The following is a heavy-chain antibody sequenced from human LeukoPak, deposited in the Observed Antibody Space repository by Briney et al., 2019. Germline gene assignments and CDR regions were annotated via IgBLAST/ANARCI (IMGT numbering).Heavy chain of an antibody. CDR1: GGSISSGGYY. J-gene: IGHJ5*02. V-gene: IGHV4-31*03. D-gene: IGHD6-19*01. CDR3: ARSPRGAGPANWFDP. Sequence: PSETLSLTCTVSGGSISSGGYYWSWIRQHPGKGLEWIGYIYYSGSTYYNPSLKSRVTISVDTSKNQFSLKLSSVTAADTAVYYCARSPRGAGPANWFDPWGQGTLVTVPS. CDR2: IYYSGST.